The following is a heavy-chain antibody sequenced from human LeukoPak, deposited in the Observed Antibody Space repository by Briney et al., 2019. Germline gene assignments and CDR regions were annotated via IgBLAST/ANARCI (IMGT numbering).Heavy chain of an antibody. J-gene: IGHJ6*02. D-gene: IGHD4-17*01. V-gene: IGHV1-69*13. CDR2: IIPIFGTA. Sequence: GASVKVSCKASGGTFSSYAISWVRQAPGQGLEWMGGIIPIFGTANYAQKFQGRVTITADESTSTAYMELSSLRSEDTAVYYCARDDYGDYDLNYYYYGMDVWGQGTTVTVSS. CDR3: ARDDYGDYDLNYYYYGMDV. CDR1: GGTFSSYA.